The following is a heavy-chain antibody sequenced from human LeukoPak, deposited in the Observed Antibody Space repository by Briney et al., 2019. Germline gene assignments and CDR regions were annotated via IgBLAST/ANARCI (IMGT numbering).Heavy chain of an antibody. Sequence: SETLSLTCSVSGGSISLSYYYWGWIRQPPGKALEWIGSVYYSGTTSYNPSLKSRVTISVDMSKNHFSLRLSSVTAADTAMYYCARGTLYSGWSYYFDYWGQGSRVTVSS. CDR1: GGSISLSYYY. V-gene: IGHV4-39*07. D-gene: IGHD6-19*01. CDR3: ARGTLYSGWSYYFDY. CDR2: VYYSGTT. J-gene: IGHJ4*02.